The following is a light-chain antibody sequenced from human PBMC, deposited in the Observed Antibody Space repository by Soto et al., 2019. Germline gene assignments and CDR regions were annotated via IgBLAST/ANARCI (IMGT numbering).Light chain of an antibody. Sequence: ESVFPQSPGSLSLSPGERARLCCRASQSVSNNYLAWYQQKPGQAPRLLIYGASNRATGIPDRFSGSGSGTDFTLTISRLEPEDFAVYYCQQYGSSGTFGQGTKVDIK. J-gene: IGKJ1*01. CDR1: QSVSNNY. V-gene: IGKV3-20*01. CDR3: QQYGSSGT. CDR2: GAS.